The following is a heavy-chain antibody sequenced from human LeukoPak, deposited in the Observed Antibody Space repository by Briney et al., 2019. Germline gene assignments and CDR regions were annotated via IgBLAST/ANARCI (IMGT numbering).Heavy chain of an antibody. CDR2: ISYIGST. V-gene: IGHV4-59*11. CDR1: ADSFSSHY. D-gene: IGHD4-17*01. CDR3: ARDLVTVTKGFDI. Sequence: SVTLSLTGAVSADSFSSHYWTWIRQPPGKGLEWIGYISYIGSTNYNPSLKSRVTISIDTSKNQFSLKLSSVTAADTAVYYCARDLVTVTKGFDIWGQGTMVSVSS. J-gene: IGHJ3*02.